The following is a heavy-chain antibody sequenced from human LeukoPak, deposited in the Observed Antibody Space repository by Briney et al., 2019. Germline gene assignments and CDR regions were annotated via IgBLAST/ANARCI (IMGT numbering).Heavy chain of an antibody. CDR1: GINIRSNW. D-gene: IGHD6-13*01. V-gene: IGHV3-74*01. J-gene: IGHJ3*02. Sequence: GGSLRLSCAAPGINIRSNWMHCVRQAPGTGLVWVARVNSEGSRTTYADSVKGRFTISRDNAKNTLYLQMNSLRAEDTAVYYCAKLGIAAAGTSFAFDIWGQGTMVTVSS. CDR3: AKLGIAAAGTSFAFDI. CDR2: VNSEGSRT.